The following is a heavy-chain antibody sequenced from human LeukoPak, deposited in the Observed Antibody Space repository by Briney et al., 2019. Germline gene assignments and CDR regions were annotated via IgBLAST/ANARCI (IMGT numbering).Heavy chain of an antibody. CDR1: GFTFSDSS. V-gene: IGHV3-73*01. CDR2: IRSTVNSYAT. Sequence: GGSLRLSCAASGFTFSDSSMHWVRQASGKGLEWVGRIRSTVNSYATSYAASVKGRFTISRDDSKNTAYLHMNSLKNEDTAVYYCARGTMMVGPWGQGTLVTVSS. J-gene: IGHJ5*02. D-gene: IGHD3-22*01. CDR3: ARGTMMVGP.